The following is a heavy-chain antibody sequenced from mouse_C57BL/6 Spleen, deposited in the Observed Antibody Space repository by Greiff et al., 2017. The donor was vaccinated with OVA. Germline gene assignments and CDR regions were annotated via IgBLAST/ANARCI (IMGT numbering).Heavy chain of an antibody. J-gene: IGHJ3*01. CDR3: ARFYGGFAY. Sequence: VKLLESGPELVKPGASVKISCKASGYAFSSSWMNWVKQRPGKGLEWIGRIYPGDGDTNYNGKFKGKATLTADKSSSTAYMQLSSLTSEDSAVYFCARFYGGFAYWGQGTLVTVSA. CDR1: GYAFSSSW. V-gene: IGHV1-82*01. CDR2: IYPGDGDT. D-gene: IGHD1-1*01.